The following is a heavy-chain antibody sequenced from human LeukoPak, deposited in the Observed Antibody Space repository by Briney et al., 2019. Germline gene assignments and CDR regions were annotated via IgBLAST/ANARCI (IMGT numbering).Heavy chain of an antibody. D-gene: IGHD6-13*01. CDR1: GFTFSSYS. V-gene: IGHV3-21*01. Sequence: GGSLRRSCADSGFTFSSYSMNRVRQAPGKGLEWVSSISSSSSYIYYADSVKGRFTISRDNAKNSLFLQMNSLRAEDTAVYFCARATWYPNYYYYMDVWGKGTTVTLSS. J-gene: IGHJ6*03. CDR2: ISSSSSYI. CDR3: ARATWYPNYYYYMDV.